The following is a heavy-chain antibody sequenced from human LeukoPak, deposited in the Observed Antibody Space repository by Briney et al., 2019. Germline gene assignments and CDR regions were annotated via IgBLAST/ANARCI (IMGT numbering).Heavy chain of an antibody. CDR1: GGSISSYY. CDR3: ARDGYYYDSSGYYCEAFDI. V-gene: IGHV4-4*07. D-gene: IGHD3-22*01. CDR2: IYTSGST. J-gene: IGHJ3*02. Sequence: SETLSLTCTVSGGSISSYYWSCIRQPAGKGLEWIGRIYTSGSTNYNPSLKSRVTMSVDTSKNQFPLKLSSVTAADTAVYYCARDGYYYDSSGYYCEAFDIWGQGTMVTVSS.